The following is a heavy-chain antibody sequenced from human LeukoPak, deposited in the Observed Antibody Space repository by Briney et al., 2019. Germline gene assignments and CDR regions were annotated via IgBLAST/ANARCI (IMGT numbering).Heavy chain of an antibody. CDR1: GGTFISYA. V-gene: IGHV1-69*05. D-gene: IGHD4-11*01. CDR2: IIPIFGTA. J-gene: IGHJ6*03. CDR3: ARPTVTNYYYYMDV. Sequence: ASVNVSCKDSGGTFISYAISWVRQAPGQGREGMGGIIPIFGTANYAQKFQGRVTITTDESTSTAYMELSSLRSEDTAVYYCARPTVTNYYYYMDVWGQGTTVTVSS.